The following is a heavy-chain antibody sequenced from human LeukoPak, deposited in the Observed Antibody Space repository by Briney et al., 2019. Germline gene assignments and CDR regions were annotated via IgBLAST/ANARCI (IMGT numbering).Heavy chain of an antibody. CDR1: GFTVSSNY. J-gene: IGHJ4*02. V-gene: IGHV3-66*01. Sequence: GGSLRLSCAASGFTVSSNYMSWVRQAPGKGLEWVSVIYSGGSTYYADSVKGRFTISRDNSKNTLYLQMNSLRAEDTAVYYCAKPHRPYDSSGYHFDYWGQGTLVTVSS. D-gene: IGHD3-22*01. CDR3: AKPHRPYDSSGYHFDY. CDR2: IYSGGST.